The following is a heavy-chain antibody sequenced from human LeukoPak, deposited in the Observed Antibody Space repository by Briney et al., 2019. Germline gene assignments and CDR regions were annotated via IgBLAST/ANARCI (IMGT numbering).Heavy chain of an antibody. V-gene: IGHV1-69*05. J-gene: IGHJ4*02. CDR1: GGTFSSYA. CDR2: IIPIFGTA. CDR3: AIDSSGYYYRFDY. D-gene: IGHD3-22*01. Sequence: GASVKVSCKASGGTFSSYAIIWVRQAPGQGLEWMGGIIPIFGTANYAQKFQGRVTITTDESTSTAYMELSSLRSEDTAVYYCAIDSSGYYYRFDYWGQGTLVTVSS.